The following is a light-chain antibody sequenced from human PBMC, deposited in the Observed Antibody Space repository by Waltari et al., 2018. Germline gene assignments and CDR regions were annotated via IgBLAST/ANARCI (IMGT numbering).Light chain of an antibody. J-gene: IGLJ3*02. CDR3: SSYTSSTTWV. CDR2: DVR. V-gene: IGLV2-14*01. Sequence: QSALTQAASVSASPGQSITISCPGTSSDIGTYDYVSWFQQYPGRAPKLMIYDVRNRPLGVSNRFSGSKSGITASLRISGLLAEDEAYYYCSSYTSSTTWVFGGGTKLTVL. CDR1: SSDIGTYDY.